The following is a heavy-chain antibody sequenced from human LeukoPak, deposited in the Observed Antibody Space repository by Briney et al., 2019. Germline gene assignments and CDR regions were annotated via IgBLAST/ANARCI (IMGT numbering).Heavy chain of an antibody. CDR3: ARDFAPEQGLDY. D-gene: IGHD1-14*01. J-gene: IGHJ4*02. Sequence: PGGSLRLSCAASGFTVSSNYMSWVRQAPGKGLEWVSVIYSGGSTYYADSVKGRFTISRDNSKNTLYLQMNSLRAEDTAVYYCARDFAPEQGLDYWGQGTLVTVSS. CDR2: IYSGGST. CDR1: GFTVSSNY. V-gene: IGHV3-66*01.